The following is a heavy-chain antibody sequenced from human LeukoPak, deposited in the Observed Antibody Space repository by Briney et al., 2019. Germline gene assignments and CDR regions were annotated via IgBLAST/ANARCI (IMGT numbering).Heavy chain of an antibody. V-gene: IGHV3-23*01. D-gene: IGHD3-22*01. J-gene: IGHJ4*01. CDR2: ISGSGGST. CDR1: GFTFSSYA. CDR3: AKDLSTYYDSGGYYSPFDY. Sequence: GGSLRLSCAASGFTFSSYAMSWVRQAPGKGLEWVSAISGSGGSTYYPDSAKGRFTISRDNSKNTLYLQMNSLRAEDTAVYYCAKDLSTYYDSGGYYSPFDYWGHGTLVTVSS.